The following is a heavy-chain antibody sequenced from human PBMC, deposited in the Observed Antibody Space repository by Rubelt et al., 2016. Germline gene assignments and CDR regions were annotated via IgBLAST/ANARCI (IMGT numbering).Heavy chain of an antibody. Sequence: QMQLQESGPGLVKPSGTLSLTCTVSGVSLTRSNWWTWVRQPPGKGLEWMGELYHSGSTNYNPSLKNRVIISVDKSKNQFSRTLNSVTAADTAVYYCCSMFDSWGQGTLVTISS. J-gene: IGHJ4*02. CDR3: CSMFDS. CDR2: LYHSGST. CDR1: GVSLTRSNW. D-gene: IGHD3-3*02. V-gene: IGHV4-4*02.